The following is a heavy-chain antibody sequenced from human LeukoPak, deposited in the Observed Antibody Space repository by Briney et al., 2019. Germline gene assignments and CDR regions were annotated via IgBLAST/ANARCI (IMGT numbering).Heavy chain of an antibody. CDR2: INHSGST. Sequence: TPSETLSLTCAVYGGSFSGYYWSWIRQPPGKGLEWIGEINHSGSTNYNPSLKSRVTISVDTSKNQFSLKLSSVTAADTAVYYCARGLGYCTNGVCPKFDYWGQGTLVTVSS. V-gene: IGHV4-34*01. J-gene: IGHJ4*02. D-gene: IGHD2-8*01. CDR1: GGSFSGYY. CDR3: ARGLGYCTNGVCPKFDY.